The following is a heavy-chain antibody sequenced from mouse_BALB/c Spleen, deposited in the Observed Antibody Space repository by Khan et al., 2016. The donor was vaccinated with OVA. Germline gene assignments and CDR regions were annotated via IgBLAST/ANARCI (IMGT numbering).Heavy chain of an antibody. J-gene: IGHJ3*01. Sequence: QVQLQQPGAELVKPGASVTLSCKASGYTFTSYWMHWVKQRPGQGLEWIGYINPNNGRAHQNEKFKSKATLTVDKSSSTAYMQLSSLTSEDSAVHYCARGGYGSLAYGGQGTLVTVSA. CDR2: INPNNGRA. CDR3: ARGGYGSLAY. V-gene: IGHV1S81*02. CDR1: GYTFTSYW. D-gene: IGHD2-10*02.